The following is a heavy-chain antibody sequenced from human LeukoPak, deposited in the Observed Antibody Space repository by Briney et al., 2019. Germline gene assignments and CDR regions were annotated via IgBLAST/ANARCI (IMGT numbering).Heavy chain of an antibody. Sequence: QPGGSLRLSCAASKVTFSSYEMNWVRQAPGKGQEWVSYISSSGSTIYYADSVKGRFTNSRDNVKKSLYLQMNSQRAEDTSVYYCARDLFLWGAFDIWGQGTMVTVSS. CDR3: ARDLFLWGAFDI. J-gene: IGHJ3*02. CDR1: KVTFSSYE. V-gene: IGHV3-48*03. CDR2: ISSSGSTI. D-gene: IGHD2/OR15-2a*01.